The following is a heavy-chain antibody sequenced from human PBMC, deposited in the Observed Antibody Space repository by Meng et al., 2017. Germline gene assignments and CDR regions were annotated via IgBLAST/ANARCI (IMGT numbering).Heavy chain of an antibody. CDR3: AKTPRVVFIVGATVSLDY. D-gene: IGHD1-26*01. CDR1: GFTFSSYA. Sequence: GGSLRLSCAASGFTFSSYAMSWVRQAPGKGLEWVSAISGSGGSTYYADSVKGRFTISRDNSKNTQYLQMNSLGAEDRAVYYCAKTPRVVFIVGATVSLDYWGQGNLVNVSS. J-gene: IGHJ4*02. CDR2: ISGSGGST. V-gene: IGHV3-23*01.